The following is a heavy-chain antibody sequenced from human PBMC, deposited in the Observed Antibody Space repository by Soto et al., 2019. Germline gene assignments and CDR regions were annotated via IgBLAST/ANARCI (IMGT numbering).Heavy chain of an antibody. D-gene: IGHD7-27*01. CDR3: AREFWENWAYEAY. CDR2: MYSTGNA. J-gene: IGHJ4*02. V-gene: IGHV4-4*07. CDR1: VGSISSYH. Sequence: PSETLSLTCSVSVGSISSYHWSWIRQPAGKGLEWIGRMYSTGNANHNPSLKSRVTVSIETSKNQFFLRLNSVTAADSAVYYCAREFWENWAYEAYWAQGTAVT.